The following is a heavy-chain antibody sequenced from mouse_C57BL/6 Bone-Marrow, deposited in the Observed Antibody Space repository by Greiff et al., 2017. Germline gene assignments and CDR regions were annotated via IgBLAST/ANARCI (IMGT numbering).Heavy chain of an antibody. V-gene: IGHV1-61*01. Sequence: QVQLQQPGAELVRPGSSVKLSCKASGYTFTSYWMDWVKQRPGQGLEWIGNIYPSDSETHYNQKFKDKATLTVDKSSSTAYMQLSSLTSEDSAVYYCAIGGYPRYFDVWGTGTTVTVSS. CDR2: IYPSDSET. J-gene: IGHJ1*03. D-gene: IGHD3-2*02. CDR3: AIGGYPRYFDV. CDR1: GYTFTSYW.